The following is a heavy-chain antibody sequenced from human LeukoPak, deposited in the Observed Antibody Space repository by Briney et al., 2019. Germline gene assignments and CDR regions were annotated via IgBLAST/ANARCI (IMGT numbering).Heavy chain of an antibody. CDR3: ARVSPSKNAFDI. CDR1: GFTFSSYS. V-gene: IGHV3-48*04. CDR2: ISSSSSTI. Sequence: GGSLRLSCAASGFTFSSYSMNWVRQAPGRGLEWVSYISSSSSTIYYADSVKGRFTISRDNAKNSLNLQMNSLRAEDTAVYYCARVSPSKNAFDIWGQGTMVTVSS. D-gene: IGHD4-11*01. J-gene: IGHJ3*02.